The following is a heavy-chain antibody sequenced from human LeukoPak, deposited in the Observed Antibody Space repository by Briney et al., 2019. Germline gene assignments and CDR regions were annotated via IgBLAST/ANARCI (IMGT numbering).Heavy chain of an antibody. Sequence: GGSLRLSRAASGFTFRTFGMHWVRQAPGKGLEWVAIIWYDGINKYCADSVKGRFTISRDNSKNTLYLQMNSLRAEDTAVYYCARDYYDSSGQLHAGAHAFDIWGQGTMVTVSS. V-gene: IGHV3-33*01. J-gene: IGHJ3*02. CDR2: IWYDGINK. D-gene: IGHD3-22*01. CDR3: ARDYYDSSGQLHAGAHAFDI. CDR1: GFTFRTFG.